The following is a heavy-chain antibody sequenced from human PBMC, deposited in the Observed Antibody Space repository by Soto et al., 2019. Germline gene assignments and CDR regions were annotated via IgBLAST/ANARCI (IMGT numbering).Heavy chain of an antibody. CDR3: ASSYYYSSGSALRD. CDR1: GGSISSGCYS. J-gene: IGHJ1*01. V-gene: IGHV4-30-2*01. CDR2: IYHSGST. D-gene: IGHD3-22*01. Sequence: QLQLQESGSGLVKPSQTLSLTCAVSGGSISSGCYSWSWIRQPPGKGLEWIGYIYHSGSTYYNPSLKSRVTISVDRSKNQFSLKLSSVTAADTAVYYCASSYYYSSGSALRDWGQGTLVTVSS.